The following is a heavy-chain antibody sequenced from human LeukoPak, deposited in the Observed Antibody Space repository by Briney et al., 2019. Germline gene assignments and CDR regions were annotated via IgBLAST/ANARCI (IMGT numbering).Heavy chain of an antibody. J-gene: IGHJ4*02. D-gene: IGHD3-10*01. V-gene: IGHV3-23*01. CDR2: ISDSGGKT. CDR3: ADFGSGSYCFDY. CDR1: GFTFNNYA. Sequence: GGSLRLSCTAAGFTFNNYAMSWVRQAPGKGLEWVSHISDSGGKTYYADSVKVRFTISRDNSKNTLYLQMDSLRAEDTAIYYCADFGSGSYCFDYWGQGTLVTVSS.